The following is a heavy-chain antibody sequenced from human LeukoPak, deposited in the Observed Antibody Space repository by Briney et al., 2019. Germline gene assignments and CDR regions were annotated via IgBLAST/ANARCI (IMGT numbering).Heavy chain of an antibody. J-gene: IGHJ4*02. CDR2: LYHSGST. D-gene: IGHD2-21*01. Sequence: PSETLSLTCTVSGYSIGSGYYWGWVRQPPGKGLEWIANLYHSGSTYYNPSLKSRVTISVDTSKNQFSLKLSSVTAADTAVYYCARVTYSIFDYWGQGTLVTVSS. CDR1: GYSIGSGYY. V-gene: IGHV4-38-2*02. CDR3: ARVTYSIFDY.